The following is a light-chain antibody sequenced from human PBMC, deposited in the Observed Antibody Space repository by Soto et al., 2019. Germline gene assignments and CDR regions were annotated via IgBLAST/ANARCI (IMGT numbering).Light chain of an antibody. V-gene: IGKV3-15*01. Sequence: EIVTTQSPATLSVSPGERATLSCRASQSVSSNLAWYQQKPGQAPRLLVYDASTRATGIPARFSGGGSGAEYTLTISSLQSEDFAVYYCQQYDKWPRTFGQGTKVDIK. J-gene: IGKJ1*01. CDR1: QSVSSN. CDR2: DAS. CDR3: QQYDKWPRT.